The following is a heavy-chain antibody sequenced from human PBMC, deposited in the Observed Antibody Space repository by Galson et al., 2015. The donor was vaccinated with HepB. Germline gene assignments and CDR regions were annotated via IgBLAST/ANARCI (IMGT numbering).Heavy chain of an antibody. Sequence: SLRLSCAASGFTFSSYGMTWVRQAPGKGLEWVSTISGSGGNKYYADSVKGRFTISRDNSKNTLYLQLNSLGVEDTAVYYCAKTEYSAWTWAPGYWGQGTLVTVSS. CDR1: GFTFSSYG. D-gene: IGHD6-19*01. CDR3: AKTEYSAWTWAPGY. J-gene: IGHJ4*02. V-gene: IGHV3-23*01. CDR2: ISGSGGNK.